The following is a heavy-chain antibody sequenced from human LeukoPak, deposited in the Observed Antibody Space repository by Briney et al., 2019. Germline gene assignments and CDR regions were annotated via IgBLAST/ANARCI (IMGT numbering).Heavy chain of an antibody. CDR1: GGSISSGGYS. D-gene: IGHD3-10*01. CDR3: ARAEITMASLDY. CDR2: IYHSGST. V-gene: IGHV4-30-2*01. J-gene: IGHJ4*02. Sequence: SETLSLTCAVSGGSISSGGYSWSWIRQPPGKGLEWIGYIYHSGSTYYNPSLKSRVTISFDRSKNQFSLKLSSVTAADTAVYYCARAEITMASLDYWGQGTLVTVSS.